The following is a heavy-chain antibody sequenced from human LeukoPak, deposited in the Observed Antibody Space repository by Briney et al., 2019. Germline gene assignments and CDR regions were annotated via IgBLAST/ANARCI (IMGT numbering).Heavy chain of an antibody. Sequence: GGSLRLSCAASGFTFSSYSMNWVRQAPGKGLEWVSSISSSSSYIYYADSVKGRFTISRDNAKNSLYLQMNSLRAEDTAVYYCARYEDTAMGQTHFDYWGQGTLVTVSS. CDR3: ARYEDTAMGQTHFDY. D-gene: IGHD5-18*01. J-gene: IGHJ4*02. CDR1: GFTFSSYS. V-gene: IGHV3-21*01. CDR2: ISSSSSYI.